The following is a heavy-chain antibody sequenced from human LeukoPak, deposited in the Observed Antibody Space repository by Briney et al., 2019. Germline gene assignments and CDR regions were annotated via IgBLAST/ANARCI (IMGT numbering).Heavy chain of an antibody. CDR2: INHSGST. V-gene: IGHV4-34*01. J-gene: IGHJ3*02. D-gene: IGHD3-16*01. CDR1: GGSFSGYY. CDR3: ARGGLGRRSDAFDI. Sequence: RPSETLSLTCAVYGGSFSGYYWSWIRQPPGKGLEWIGEINHSGSTNYNPSLKSRVTMSVDTSKNQFSLKLSSVTAADTAVYYCARGGLGRRSDAFDIWGQGTMVTVSS.